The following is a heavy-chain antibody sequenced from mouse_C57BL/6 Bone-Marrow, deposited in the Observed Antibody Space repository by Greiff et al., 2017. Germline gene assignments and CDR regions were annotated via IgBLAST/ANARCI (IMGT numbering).Heavy chain of an antibody. CDR2: IYPRSGNT. J-gene: IGHJ2*01. Sequence: LVESGAELARPGASVKLSCKASGYTFTSYGISWVKQRTGQGLEWIGEIYPRSGNTYYNEKFKGKATLTADKSSSTAYMELRSLTSEDSAVYFCARVSTMVTTAGGYFDYWGQGTTLTVSS. CDR1: GYTFTSYG. CDR3: ARVSTMVTTAGGYFDY. D-gene: IGHD2-2*01. V-gene: IGHV1-81*01.